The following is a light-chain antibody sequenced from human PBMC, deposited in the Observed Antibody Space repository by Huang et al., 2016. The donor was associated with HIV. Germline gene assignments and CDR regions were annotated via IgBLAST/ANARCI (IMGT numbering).Light chain of an antibody. Sequence: EIVMTQSPATLSLSPGQRVTLSCRANRSVSTNLAWYKQRHGQAPRLLIYGSSARAPGIPARFSGSGSGTDFSLTISSLQSEDFALYYCHQYNNWLLSFGGGTRV. CDR2: GSS. J-gene: IGKJ4*01. CDR3: HQYNNWLLS. CDR1: RSVSTN. V-gene: IGKV3-15*01.